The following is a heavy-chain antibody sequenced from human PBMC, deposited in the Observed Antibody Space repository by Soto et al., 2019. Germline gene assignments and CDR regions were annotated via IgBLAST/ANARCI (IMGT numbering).Heavy chain of an antibody. Sequence: QVQLQQSGPGLVQPSQTLSLTCAISGDSVSRNTATWNWIRQSPSRGLEWLGRTYYRSKWYNDYDVPVKSRIRFTPDTSTNQFSLQLNSVTPEDTAVYYCARGVSSWYGVFDCWGQGTLVTVPS. V-gene: IGHV6-1*01. J-gene: IGHJ4*02. CDR2: TYYRSKWYN. D-gene: IGHD6-13*01. CDR3: ARGVSSWYGVFDC. CDR1: GDSVSRNTAT.